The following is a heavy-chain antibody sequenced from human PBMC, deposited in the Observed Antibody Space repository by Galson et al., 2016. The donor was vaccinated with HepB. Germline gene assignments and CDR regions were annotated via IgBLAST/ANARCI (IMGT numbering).Heavy chain of an antibody. CDR2: ISADNGNR. D-gene: IGHD2-8*01. J-gene: IGHJ6*02. CDR3: AREGVRSGDYYYYGMDV. Sequence: LEWMGWISADNGNRNYAQKFQGRVTMTTDTPTSTAYMELRSLRSDDTAVYYCAREGVRSGDYYYYGMDVWGQGTTVTVSS. V-gene: IGHV1-18*01.